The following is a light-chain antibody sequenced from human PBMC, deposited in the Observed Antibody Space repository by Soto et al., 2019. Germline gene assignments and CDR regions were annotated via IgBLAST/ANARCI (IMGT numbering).Light chain of an antibody. CDR2: EIT. V-gene: IGLV2-8*01. CDR1: SSDIGGYNF. Sequence: QSALTQPPSASGSPGQSVTISSTGTSSDIGGYNFVSWYQHHPDKAPKLMIYEITKRPSGVPARFSGSKSDNTASLTVSGLQAEDEADYYCSSYAGSNNYVFGTGTKLTVL. CDR3: SSYAGSNNYV. J-gene: IGLJ1*01.